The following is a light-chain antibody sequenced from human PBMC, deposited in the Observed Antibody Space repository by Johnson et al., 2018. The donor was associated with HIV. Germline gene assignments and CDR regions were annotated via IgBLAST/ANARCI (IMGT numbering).Light chain of an antibody. CDR3: GTWDTRLSTNSV. Sequence: QSVLTQPPSVSAAPGQKVTISCSGSSSNIGNKYVSWYQQLPGTAPKLLIYENNKRPSGIPDRFSGSKSGTSATLGITGLQTGDEADYYCGTWDTRLSTNSVFGTGTKFTVL. CDR2: ENN. CDR1: SSNIGNKY. V-gene: IGLV1-51*02. J-gene: IGLJ1*01.